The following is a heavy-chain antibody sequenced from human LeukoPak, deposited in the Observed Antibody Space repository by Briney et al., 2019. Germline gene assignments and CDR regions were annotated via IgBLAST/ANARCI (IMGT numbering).Heavy chain of an antibody. Sequence: SETLSLTCAASGGSISSDIWWSWVRQPPGKGLEWIGEIYHSGTTTYNPSLTSRVTISADKSKNQFSLQLSSVTAADTAVYYCARRITGILAPFDYWAQGTLVTVSS. CDR1: GGSISSDIW. CDR2: IYHSGTT. V-gene: IGHV4-4*02. J-gene: IGHJ4*02. D-gene: IGHD1-20*01. CDR3: ARRITGILAPFDY.